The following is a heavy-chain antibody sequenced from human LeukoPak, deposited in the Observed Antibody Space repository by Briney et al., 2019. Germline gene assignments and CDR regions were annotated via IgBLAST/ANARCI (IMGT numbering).Heavy chain of an antibody. CDR3: ASSYSGYYGSGNCY. D-gene: IGHD3-10*01. Sequence: GGSLRLSCVASGFTFSSYWMHWVRQTPGKGLVWVSGINSGGSSTSYADSVKGRFTISRDNAKNTLYLQMSSLRAEDTAVYYCASSYSGYYGSGNCYWGQGTLVTVSS. CDR1: GFTFSSYW. J-gene: IGHJ4*02. V-gene: IGHV3-74*01. CDR2: INSGGSST.